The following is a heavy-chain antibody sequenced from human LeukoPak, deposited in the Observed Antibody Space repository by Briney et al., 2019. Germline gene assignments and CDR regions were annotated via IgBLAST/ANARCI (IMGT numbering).Heavy chain of an antibody. CDR3: ARDRIWNDAGHDPFDI. CDR2: IYTSANT. J-gene: IGHJ3*02. CDR1: GASISSYY. Sequence: PSGTLSLTCNVSGASISSYYWSWIRQPAGKGLEWIGRIYTSANTNYSPSFKSRATISIDRSKNQFSLNLPSVTAADTAVYYCARDRIWNDAGHDPFDIWGQGTMVTVSS. D-gene: IGHD1-1*01. V-gene: IGHV4-4*07.